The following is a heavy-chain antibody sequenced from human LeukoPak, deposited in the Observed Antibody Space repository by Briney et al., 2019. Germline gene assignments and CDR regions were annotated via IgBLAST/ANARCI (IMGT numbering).Heavy chain of an antibody. J-gene: IGHJ4*02. CDR3: AHRRTVTTFLY. V-gene: IGHV2-5*01. CDR1: GFSLSSNEVG. CDR2: IYWNGVK. Sequence: SGPTLVKPTQTLTLTCTFSGFSLSSNEVGVGWIRQPPGQDLEWLALIYWNGVKSYNPSLKSRLTISKDTSKNQVVLTMTNVDPVDTATYYCAHRRTVTTFLYWGQGTLVTVSS. D-gene: IGHD4-17*01.